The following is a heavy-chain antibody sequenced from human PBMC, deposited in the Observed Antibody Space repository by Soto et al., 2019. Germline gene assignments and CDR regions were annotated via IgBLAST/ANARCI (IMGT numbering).Heavy chain of an antibody. D-gene: IGHD3-10*01. V-gene: IGHV1-18*01. CDR3: ARGVGSWSYYKQYNWFDP. Sequence: QVQLVQSGGEVKKPGASVKVSCKASGYTFTNYGISWVRQAPGQGLEWMGWINVYNGNTKYAQKVQGRVTMTTDTSTSTAYMELRSLRSDDTAVYYCARGVGSWSYYKQYNWFDPWGQGTLVTVSS. CDR2: INVYNGNT. CDR1: GYTFTNYG. J-gene: IGHJ5*02.